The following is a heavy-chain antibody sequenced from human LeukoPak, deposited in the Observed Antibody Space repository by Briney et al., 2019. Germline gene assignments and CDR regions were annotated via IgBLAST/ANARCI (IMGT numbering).Heavy chain of an antibody. V-gene: IGHV4-34*01. CDR2: INHSGST. J-gene: IGHJ4*02. CDR1: GGSFSGYC. CDR3: ARSSTRLPDY. D-gene: IGHD3-3*02. Sequence: SETLSLTCAVYGGSFSGYCWSWIRQPPGKGLEWIGEINHSGSTNYNPSLKSRVTISVDTSKNQFSLKLSSVTAADTAVYYCARSSTRLPDYWGQGTLVTVSS.